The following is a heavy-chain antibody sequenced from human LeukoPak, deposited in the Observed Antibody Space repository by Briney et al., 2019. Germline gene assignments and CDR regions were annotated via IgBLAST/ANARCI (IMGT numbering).Heavy chain of an antibody. CDR3: AKDLYDSSEFDY. J-gene: IGHJ4*02. D-gene: IGHD3-22*01. CDR1: GFTFSSYS. CDR2: ISSSSSTI. Sequence: GGSLRLSCAASGFTFSSYSMNWVRQAPGKGLEWVSYISSSSSTIYYADSVKGRFTISRDNSKNTLYLQMNSLRAEDTAVYYCAKDLYDSSEFDYWGQGTLVTVSS. V-gene: IGHV3-48*01.